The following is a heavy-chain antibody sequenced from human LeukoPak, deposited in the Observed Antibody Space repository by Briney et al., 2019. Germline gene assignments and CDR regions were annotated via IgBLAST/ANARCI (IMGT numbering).Heavy chain of an antibody. D-gene: IGHD3-22*01. V-gene: IGHV4-59*01. CDR1: GFTFDDYA. Sequence: GSLRLSCAASGFTFDDYAMHWIRQPPGKGLEWIGYFYHSGSTNYNPSLKSRVTISVDTSKNHFSLKLSSVTAADTAVYYCARGQWLPVFDFWGQGTLVTVSS. CDR2: FYHSGST. J-gene: IGHJ4*02. CDR3: ARGQWLPVFDF.